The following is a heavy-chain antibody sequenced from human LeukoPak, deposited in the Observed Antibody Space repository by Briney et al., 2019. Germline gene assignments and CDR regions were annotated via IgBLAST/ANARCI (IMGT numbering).Heavy chain of an antibody. CDR2: ISSSGGST. CDR1: GFTFSTYA. D-gene: IGHD6-19*01. Sequence: GGSLRLSCAASGFTFSTYAMHWVRQAPGRGLEYVSAISSSGGSTFYANSVKGRFTISRDNLKNTLYLQMGSLRAEDMALYYRFGRAPRFSNGWLDHRGPGTLVTVSS. CDR3: FGRAPRFSNGWLDH. J-gene: IGHJ4*01. V-gene: IGHV3-64*01.